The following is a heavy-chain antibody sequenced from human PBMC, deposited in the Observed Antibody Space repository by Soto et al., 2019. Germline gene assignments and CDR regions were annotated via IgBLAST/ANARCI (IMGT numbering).Heavy chain of an antibody. V-gene: IGHV1-8*01. CDR2: MNPNSGNT. Sequence: GASVKLSWKDSGYAITSYYINWVLQATGQGLEWMGWMNPNSGNTGYAQKFQGRVTMTRNTSISTAYMELSSLRSEDTAVYYCARTLYGDNVDYWGQGTLVTVS. J-gene: IGHJ4*02. D-gene: IGHD4-17*01. CDR3: ARTLYGDNVDY. CDR1: GYAITSYY.